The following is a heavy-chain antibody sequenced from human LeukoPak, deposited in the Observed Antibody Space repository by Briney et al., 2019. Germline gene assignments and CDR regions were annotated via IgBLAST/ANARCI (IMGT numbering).Heavy chain of an antibody. CDR3: AREVWVRGVISPHYFGY. V-gene: IGHV1-2*02. CDR2: INPNSGGT. J-gene: IGHJ4*02. D-gene: IGHD3-10*01. CDR1: GYTFTGYY. Sequence: ASVKVSCKASGYTFTGYYMHWVRQAPGQGLEWMGWINPNSGGTNYAQKFQGRVTMTRDTSISTAYMELSRLRSDDTAVYYCAREVWVRGVISPHYFGYWGQGTLVTVSS.